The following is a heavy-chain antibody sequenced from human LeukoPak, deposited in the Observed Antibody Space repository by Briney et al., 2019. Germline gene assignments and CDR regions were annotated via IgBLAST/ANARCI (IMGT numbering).Heavy chain of an antibody. D-gene: IGHD6-19*01. CDR3: ARDAVAGRGYFDY. CDR2: IRYDGSNK. J-gene: IGHJ4*02. Sequence: GGSLRLSCAASGFTFSDYGMHWVRQAPGKGLEWVAFIRYDGSNKYYADSVKGRFTISRDNSKNTLYLQMSSLRAEDTAVYYCARDAVAGRGYFDYWGQGTLVTVSS. CDR1: GFTFSDYG. V-gene: IGHV3-30*02.